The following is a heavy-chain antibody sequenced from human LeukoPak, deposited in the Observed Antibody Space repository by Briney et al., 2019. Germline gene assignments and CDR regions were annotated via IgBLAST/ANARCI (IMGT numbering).Heavy chain of an antibody. Sequence: SETLSLTCTVSGGSISSYYWSWIRQPPGKGLEWIGYIYYSGSTNYNPSLKSRVTISVDTSKNQFSLKLSSVTAADTAGYYCARTYCSGGSCYPGNWFDPWGQGTLVTVSS. CDR2: IYYSGST. J-gene: IGHJ5*02. D-gene: IGHD2-15*01. CDR3: ARTYCSGGSCYPGNWFDP. V-gene: IGHV4-59*01. CDR1: GGSISSYY.